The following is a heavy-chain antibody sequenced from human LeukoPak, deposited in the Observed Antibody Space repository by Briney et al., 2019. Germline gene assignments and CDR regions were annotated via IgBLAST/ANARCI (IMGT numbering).Heavy chain of an antibody. CDR1: GYTFTGYY. CDR3: AVVFLEWLLPFDY. CDR2: INPNSGGT. D-gene: IGHD3-3*01. Sequence: ASAKVSCKASGYTFTGYYMHWVRQAPGQGLEWMGRINPNSGGTNYAQKFQGRVTMTRDTSISTAYMELSRLRSDDTAVYYCAVVFLEWLLPFDYWGQGTLVTVSS. V-gene: IGHV1-2*06. J-gene: IGHJ4*02.